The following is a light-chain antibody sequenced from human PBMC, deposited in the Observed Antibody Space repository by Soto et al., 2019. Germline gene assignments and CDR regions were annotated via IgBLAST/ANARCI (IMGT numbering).Light chain of an antibody. CDR1: SSNIGADYP. CDR2: T. Sequence: QSVLTQPPSVSGAPGQTVTISCTGSSSNIGADYPVHWYKQLPGTAPKLLVSTNRPSGVPDRISASKSGASASLAITGLQAEDEDEYYCQSYDTSLSRRWVFGGGTKLTVL. V-gene: IGLV1-40*01. J-gene: IGLJ3*02. CDR3: QSYDTSLSRRWV.